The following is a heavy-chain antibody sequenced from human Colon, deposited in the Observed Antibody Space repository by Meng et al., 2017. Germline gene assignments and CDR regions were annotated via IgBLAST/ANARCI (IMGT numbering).Heavy chain of an antibody. V-gene: IGHV2-5*02. CDR1: GFSLTTSGVS. J-gene: IGHJ4*02. CDR2: IYWDDDK. Sequence: QITLKETGPSMVKATQTVPLTCTFSGFSLTTSGVSVAWIRQPPGEDLEWLALIYWDDDKRYSTSLKNRLAIIKDTSKNQVVLTMTNMDPMDTGTYYCAHSPQGYFDYWGPGTPVTVSS. CDR3: AHSPQGYFDY.